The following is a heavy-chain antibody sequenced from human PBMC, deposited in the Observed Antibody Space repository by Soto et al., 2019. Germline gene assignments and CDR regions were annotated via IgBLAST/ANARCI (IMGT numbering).Heavy chain of an antibody. CDR1: GFTFSSYA. D-gene: IGHD3-10*01. CDR3: AKEIRQYYYGSGDPPTNYGMDV. Sequence: GGSLRLSCAASGFTFSSYAMSWVRQAPGKGLEWVSAISGSGGSTYYADSVKGRFTISRDNSKNTTYLQMNSLRAEDTAVYYCAKEIRQYYYGSGDPPTNYGMDVWGQGTTVTVSS. CDR2: ISGSGGST. V-gene: IGHV3-23*01. J-gene: IGHJ6*02.